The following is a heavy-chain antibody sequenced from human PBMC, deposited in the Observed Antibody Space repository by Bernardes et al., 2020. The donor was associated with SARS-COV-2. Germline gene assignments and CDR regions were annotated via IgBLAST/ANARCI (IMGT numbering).Heavy chain of an antibody. D-gene: IGHD6-19*01. V-gene: IGHV4-34*12. J-gene: IGHJ5*02. CDR1: GGSFDGYF. Sequence: SETLSLRCDVKGGSFDGYFWSWIRQSPAKGLEFIGEVIDTGSANYNPSLKRRVILSADKSKRQFSLSLTSLTAADTGLYYCARRRIGVTLWFDTWGQGIRVTVSS. CDR3: ARRRIGVTLWFDT. CDR2: VIDTGSA.